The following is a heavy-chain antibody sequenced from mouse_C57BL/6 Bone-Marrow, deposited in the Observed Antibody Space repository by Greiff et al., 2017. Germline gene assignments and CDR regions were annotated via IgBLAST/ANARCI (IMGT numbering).Heavy chain of an antibody. CDR1: GYSITSGYD. D-gene: IGHD4-1*01. J-gene: IGHJ3*01. CDR2: ISYSGST. V-gene: IGHV3-1*01. CDR3: ASPGTRAWFAY. Sequence: VQLQQSGPGMVKPSQSLSLTCTVTGYSITSGYDWHWIRHFPGNKLEWMGYISYSGSTNYNPSLKSRISITHDTSKNHFFLKLNSVTTEDTATYYCASPGTRAWFAYWGQGTLVTVSA.